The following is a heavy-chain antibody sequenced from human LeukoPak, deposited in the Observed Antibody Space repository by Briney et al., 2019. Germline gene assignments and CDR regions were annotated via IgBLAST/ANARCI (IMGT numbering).Heavy chain of an antibody. D-gene: IGHD3-3*01. CDR1: GFTFSSYA. Sequence: GGSLRLSCAASGFTFSSYAMSWVRQAPGKGLEWVSAISGSGGSTYYADSVKGRFTISRDNSKNTLYLQMNSLRAEDTAVYYCAKGRTIFGTSPQFDYWGQGTLVTVSS. CDR3: AKGRTIFGTSPQFDY. V-gene: IGHV3-23*01. CDR2: ISGSGGST. J-gene: IGHJ4*02.